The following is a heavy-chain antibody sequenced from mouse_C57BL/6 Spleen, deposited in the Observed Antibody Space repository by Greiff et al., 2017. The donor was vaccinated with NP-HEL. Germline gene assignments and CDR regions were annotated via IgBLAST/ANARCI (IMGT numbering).Heavy chain of an antibody. CDR2: IDPENGDT. Sequence: VQLQQSGAELVRPGASVKLSCTASGFNIKDDYMHWVKQRPEQGLEWIGWIDPENGDTEYASKFQGKATITADTTSHTAYLQLSSLTSEDTAVDYCTTGGRGPTYFDYWGQGTTLTVSS. D-gene: IGHD3-3*01. V-gene: IGHV14-4*01. J-gene: IGHJ2*01. CDR3: TTGGRGPTYFDY. CDR1: GFNIKDDY.